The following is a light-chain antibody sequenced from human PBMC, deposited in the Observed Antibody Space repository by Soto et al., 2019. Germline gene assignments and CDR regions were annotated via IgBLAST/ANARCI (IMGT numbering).Light chain of an antibody. CDR1: SGHSSYA. CDR2: LNSDGSH. CDR3: QTWGTGAWV. V-gene: IGLV4-69*01. J-gene: IGLJ3*02. Sequence: QPVLTQSPSASASLGASFKLTCTLSSGHSSYAIAWYQQQPEKGPRYLMNLNSDGSHSKGDGIPDRFSGSSSGAEHYLTISSLQSEDEADYYCQTWGTGAWVFGGGTKVTVL.